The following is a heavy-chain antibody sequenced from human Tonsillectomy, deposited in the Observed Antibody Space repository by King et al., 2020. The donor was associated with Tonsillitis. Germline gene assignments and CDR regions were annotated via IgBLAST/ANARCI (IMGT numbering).Heavy chain of an antibody. V-gene: IGHV5-51*07. CDR1: GYRFTSYW. Sequence: QLVQSGAEVKKPGESLKISCKGSGYRFTSYWIGWVHQMPGKGLEWMGIIYPGDSESRYRPTFQGQVTISADTSISTAYLQWSSLKASDTAMYYCARQVAGDWYFDLWGRGTLVTVSS. CDR2: IYPGDSES. J-gene: IGHJ2*01. CDR3: ARQVAGDWYFDL. D-gene: IGHD6-19*01.